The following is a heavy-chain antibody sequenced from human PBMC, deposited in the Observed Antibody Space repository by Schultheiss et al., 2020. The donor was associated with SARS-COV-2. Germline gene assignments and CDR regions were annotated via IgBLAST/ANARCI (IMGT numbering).Heavy chain of an antibody. V-gene: IGHV4-4*07. D-gene: IGHD6-13*01. Sequence: SETLSLTCTVSGGSISSYYWSWIRQPAGKGLEWIGRIYTSGSTNYNPSLKSRVTMSVDTSKNQFSLKLSSVTAADTAVYYCARVPYGYSSSWGWYFDLWGRGTLVTVSS. CDR1: GGSISSYY. CDR2: IYTSGST. CDR3: ARVPYGYSSSWGWYFDL. J-gene: IGHJ2*01.